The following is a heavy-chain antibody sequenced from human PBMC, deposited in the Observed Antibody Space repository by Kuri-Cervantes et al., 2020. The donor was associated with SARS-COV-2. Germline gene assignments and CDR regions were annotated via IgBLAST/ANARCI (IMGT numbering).Heavy chain of an antibody. Sequence: GESLKISCAASGFTFNDYCMGWIRQAPGKGLEWVSYISSSGNNMYYADSVKGRFTISRDDATNSLHLQMNSLRAEDTAVYYCARAFEGYYYYMDVWGKGTTVTVSS. CDR3: ARAFEGYYYYMDV. V-gene: IGHV3-11*04. D-gene: IGHD3-9*01. CDR1: GFTFNDYC. CDR2: ISSSGNNM. J-gene: IGHJ6*03.